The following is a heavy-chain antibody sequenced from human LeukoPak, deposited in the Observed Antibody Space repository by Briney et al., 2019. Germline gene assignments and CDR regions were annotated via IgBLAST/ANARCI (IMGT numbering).Heavy chain of an antibody. CDR3: ARDRGSSGWYGTNYFDY. CDR1: GYSISSDSY. CDR2: LSHTGGT. Sequence: PSETLSLTCSVSGYSISSDSYWGWIRQTPGKGLEWIGSLSHTGGTYCNPSLKSRLSISLDTSKNQLSLKLNSVTAADTAVYYCARDRGSSGWYGTNYFDYWGQGTLVTVSS. J-gene: IGHJ4*02. D-gene: IGHD6-19*01. V-gene: IGHV4-38-2*02.